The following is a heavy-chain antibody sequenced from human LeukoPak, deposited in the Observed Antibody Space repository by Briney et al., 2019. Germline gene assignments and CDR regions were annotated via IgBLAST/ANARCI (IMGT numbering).Heavy chain of an antibody. V-gene: IGHV3-53*01. J-gene: IGHJ4*02. Sequence: GGSLRLSCAASGFTVSSNYMSWVRQAPGKGLEWVSVIYSGGSTYYADSVKGRFTISRDNSKSTLYIQMNRLRAEDTAVYYCARAKPKNMVRGLIMRRESRYYFDYWGQGTLVTVSS. D-gene: IGHD3-10*01. CDR2: IYSGGST. CDR1: GFTVSSNY. CDR3: ARAKPKNMVRGLIMRRESRYYFDY.